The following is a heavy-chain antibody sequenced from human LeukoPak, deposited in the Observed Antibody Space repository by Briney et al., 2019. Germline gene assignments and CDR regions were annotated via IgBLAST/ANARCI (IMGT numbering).Heavy chain of an antibody. CDR3: ARVINEMATITNWFDP. CDR2: INPNSGGT. J-gene: IGHJ5*02. CDR1: GYTFTGYY. Sequence: ASVKVSCKASGYTFTGYYMHWVRQAPGQGLEWMGWINPNSGGTNYAQKFQGRVTMTRDTSISTAYMELSRLRSDDTAVYYCARVINEMATITNWFDPWGQGTLVTVSS. V-gene: IGHV1-2*02. D-gene: IGHD5-24*01.